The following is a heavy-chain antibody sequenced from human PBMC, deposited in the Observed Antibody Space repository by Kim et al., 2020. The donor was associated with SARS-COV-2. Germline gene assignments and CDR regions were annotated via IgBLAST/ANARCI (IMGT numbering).Heavy chain of an antibody. V-gene: IGHV4-59*01. CDR2: IYYSGST. D-gene: IGHD3-3*01. CDR1: GGSISSYY. J-gene: IGHJ6*03. CDR3: ARDRRFGGINYYYYYMDV. Sequence: SETLSLTCTVSGGSISSYYWSWIRQPPGKGLEWIGYIYYSGSTNYNPSLKSRVTISVDTSKNQFSLKLSSVTAADTAVYYCARDRRFGGINYYYYYMDVWGKGTTVTVSS.